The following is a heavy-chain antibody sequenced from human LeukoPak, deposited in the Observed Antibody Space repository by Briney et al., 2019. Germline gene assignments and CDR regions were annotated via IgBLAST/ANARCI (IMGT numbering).Heavy chain of an antibody. CDR1: GFTFSSYS. V-gene: IGHV3-21*01. D-gene: IGHD3-9*01. Sequence: NSGGSLKLSCAASGFTFSSYSMNWVRQAPGKGLEWVSSISSSSSYIYYADSVKGRFTISRDNAKNSLYLQMNSLRAEDTAVYYCARDSYDILTGDGYFDYWGQGTLVTVSS. CDR3: ARDSYDILTGDGYFDY. J-gene: IGHJ4*02. CDR2: ISSSSSYI.